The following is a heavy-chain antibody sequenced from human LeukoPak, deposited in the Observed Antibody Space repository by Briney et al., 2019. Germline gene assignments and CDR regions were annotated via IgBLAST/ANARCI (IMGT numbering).Heavy chain of an antibody. CDR2: ISGSGGST. Sequence: GGSLRLSCAASGFTFSSYAMSWVRQAPGKGLEWVSAISGSGGSTYYADSVKGRFTISRDNSKNTLYLQMYSLRAEDTAVYYCAKGWYCSGGSCYSSYYYYGMDVWGQGTTVTVSS. D-gene: IGHD2-15*01. J-gene: IGHJ6*02. CDR1: GFTFSSYA. CDR3: AKGWYCSGGSCYSSYYYYGMDV. V-gene: IGHV3-23*01.